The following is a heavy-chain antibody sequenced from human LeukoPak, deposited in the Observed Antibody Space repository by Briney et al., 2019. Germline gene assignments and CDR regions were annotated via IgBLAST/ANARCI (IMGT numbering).Heavy chain of an antibody. CDR2: IYYSGST. CDR1: GGSISSYY. J-gene: IGHJ4*02. Sequence: PSETLSLTCTVSGGSISSYYWSWVRQPPGKGLEWIWYIYYSGSTNYNPSLKSRVTISVDTSKNQFSLKLSSVTAADTAVYYCARYDILTGPTRGYYFDYWGQGTPVTVSS. D-gene: IGHD3-9*01. V-gene: IGHV4-59*08. CDR3: ARYDILTGPTRGYYFDY.